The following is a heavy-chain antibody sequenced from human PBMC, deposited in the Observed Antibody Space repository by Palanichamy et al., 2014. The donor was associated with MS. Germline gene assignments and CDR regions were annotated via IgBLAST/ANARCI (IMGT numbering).Heavy chain of an antibody. D-gene: IGHD6-13*01. V-gene: IGHV3-23*01. CDR2: ISASGTIT. CDR1: GFTFSSYG. Sequence: EVQLLESGGGVKQPGGSLRLSCAASGFTFSSYGMSWARQAPGKGPEWVSGISASGTITYYADSVKGRFTISRDNSNSTLYLQMNSLRAEDTAFYYCAKDRVGQQLVNFFHYWGQGTLVTVSS. CDR3: AKDRVGQQLVNFFHY. J-gene: IGHJ4*02.